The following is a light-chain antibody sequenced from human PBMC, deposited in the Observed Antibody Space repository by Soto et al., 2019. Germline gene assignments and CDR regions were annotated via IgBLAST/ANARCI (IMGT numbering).Light chain of an antibody. CDR1: RGISIY. V-gene: IGKV1-9*01. CDR2: SAS. CDR3: QQLNSYPQT. Sequence: IQLTQSPSSLSASVGDRVAITFQSSRGISIYLAWYQQKPGKAPKLLVYSASTLQSGVPSRFSGSGSGPDFTLTISSLQPEDSATYFCQQLNSYPQTFGQGTRLEIK. J-gene: IGKJ5*01.